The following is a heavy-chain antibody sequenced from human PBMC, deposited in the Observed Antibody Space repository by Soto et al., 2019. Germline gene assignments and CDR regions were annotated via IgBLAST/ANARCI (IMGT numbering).Heavy chain of an antibody. CDR3: ASVRTCYYNFDY. D-gene: IGHD3-9*01. J-gene: IGHJ4*02. CDR2: LNPDGSRT. Sequence: EVQLVESGGGLVQPGGSLRLSCAASGFTFSSYWMHWVRQAPGKGLVWVSRLNPDGSRTSYADSVKGRFTISRDNAKNTLYLQMNSLRAEDTALYYCASVRTCYYNFDYWGQGTLVTVSS. V-gene: IGHV3-74*01. CDR1: GFTFSSYW.